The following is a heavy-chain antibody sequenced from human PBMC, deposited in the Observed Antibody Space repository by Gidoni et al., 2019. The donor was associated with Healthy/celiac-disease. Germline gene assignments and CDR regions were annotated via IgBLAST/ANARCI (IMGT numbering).Heavy chain of an antibody. J-gene: IGHJ4*02. V-gene: IGHV3-23*01. Sequence: EVQLLASGGGLVQPGGSLRLSCAASGFTFSRYAMSCVRQAPGKWLEWGSAISGRGGSTYYADSVKGRFTISRDNSKNTLYLQMNSLRAEDTAVYYCAKKVIGWIQLWNIDYWGQGTLVTVSS. D-gene: IGHD5-18*01. CDR2: ISGRGGST. CDR3: AKKVIGWIQLWNIDY. CDR1: GFTFSRYA.